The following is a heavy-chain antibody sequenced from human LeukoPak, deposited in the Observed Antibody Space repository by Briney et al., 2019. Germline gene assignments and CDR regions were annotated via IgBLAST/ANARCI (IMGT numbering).Heavy chain of an antibody. Sequence: GGSLRPSCAASGFTFSSYWMHWVRQAPGKGLVWVSRINSDGSSTIYAVSVKGRFTISRDNAKNTLYLQMNSLRAEDTAVYYCARDTLDWSLFDYWGQGTLVTVST. D-gene: IGHD2-21*01. CDR2: INSDGSST. V-gene: IGHV3-74*01. CDR1: GFTFSSYW. J-gene: IGHJ4*02. CDR3: ARDTLDWSLFDY.